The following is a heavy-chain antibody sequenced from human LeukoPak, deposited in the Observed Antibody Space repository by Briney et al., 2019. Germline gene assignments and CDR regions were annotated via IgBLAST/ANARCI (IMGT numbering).Heavy chain of an antibody. CDR1: GGSISSTNYY. V-gene: IGHV4-39*01. J-gene: IGHJ5*02. D-gene: IGHD3-3*01. CDR2: IYYSGNT. CDR3: ARQRSNSGYYSNWFDP. Sequence: PSETLSLTCTVSGGSISSTNYYWGWIRQPPGKGLEWIGTIYYSGNTYYNPSLKSRVTIFVDTSKNHFSLKLSFVTGSDTAVYYCARQRSNSGYYSNWFDPWGQGTLVTVSS.